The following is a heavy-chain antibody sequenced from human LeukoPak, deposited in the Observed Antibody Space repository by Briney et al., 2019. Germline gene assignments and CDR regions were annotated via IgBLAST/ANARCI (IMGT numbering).Heavy chain of an antibody. V-gene: IGHV4-34*01. Sequence: KSSETLSLTCAVYGGSFSGYYWSWIPQPPGQGLEWIGKINHSGRTNYNPSLKSRVTISVDTSTTQFFLKLSSVTAGDTAVYSCAGGVAAVSDVWGKGTTVTVSS. CDR3: AGGVAAVSDV. D-gene: IGHD6-13*01. CDR1: GGSFSGYY. J-gene: IGHJ6*01. CDR2: INHSGRT.